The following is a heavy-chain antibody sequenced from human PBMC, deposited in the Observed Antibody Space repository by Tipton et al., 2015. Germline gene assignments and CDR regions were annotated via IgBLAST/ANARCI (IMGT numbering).Heavy chain of an antibody. Sequence: SLRLSCAASGFTFSSYAMSWVRQAPGKGLEWVSAISGSGGSTYYADSVKGRFTISRDNAKNSLYLQMNSLRAEDTALYYCAKDTPGGSGDLDYWGQGTLVTVSS. CDR2: ISGSGGST. V-gene: IGHV3-23*01. CDR3: AKDTPGGSGDLDY. J-gene: IGHJ4*02. CDR1: GFTFSSYA. D-gene: IGHD3-16*01.